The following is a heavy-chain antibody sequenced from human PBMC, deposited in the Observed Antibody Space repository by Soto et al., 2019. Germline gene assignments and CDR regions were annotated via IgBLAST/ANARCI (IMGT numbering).Heavy chain of an antibody. CDR2: IYYRGST. CDR1: GGSISGYY. D-gene: IGHD3-10*01. CDR3: ASPGLRFGSRLDY. Sequence: QVQLQESGPGLVKPSETLSLTCTVSGGSISGYYWTWLRQSPGKGLEWIGYIYYRGSTDYNPSLESRVTVSVDMSKNQFSLNLNSVTAADTAVYYCASPGLRFGSRLDYWGQGILVTVSS. J-gene: IGHJ4*02. V-gene: IGHV4-59*01.